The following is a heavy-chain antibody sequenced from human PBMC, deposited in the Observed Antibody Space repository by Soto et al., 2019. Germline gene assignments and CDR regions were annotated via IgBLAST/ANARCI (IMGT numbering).Heavy chain of an antibody. CDR2: IYYSGST. CDR3: ARGLQLVLSRWPLFDY. Sequence: PSETLSLTCTVSGGYISSYYWSWIRQPPGKGLEWIGYIYYSGSTNYNPSLKSRVTISVDTSKNQFSLKLSSVTAADTAVYYCARGLQLVLSRWPLFDYWGQGTLVTVSS. J-gene: IGHJ4*02. V-gene: IGHV4-59*01. CDR1: GGYISSYY. D-gene: IGHD6-13*01.